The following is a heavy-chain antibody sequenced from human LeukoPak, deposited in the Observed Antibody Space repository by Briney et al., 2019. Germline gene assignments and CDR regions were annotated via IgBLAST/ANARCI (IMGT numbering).Heavy chain of an antibody. V-gene: IGHV4-59*11. CDR3: ARDSDYCSSTSCYLAFRD. J-gene: IGHJ4*02. Sequence: SETLSLTCTVSGGSISSHYWSWIRQPPGKGLEWIGYIYYSGSTNYNPSLQSRVTISVDTSKNQFSLKLSSVTAADTAVYYCARDSDYCSSTSCYLAFRDWGQGTLVTVSS. D-gene: IGHD2-2*01. CDR1: GGSISSHY. CDR2: IYYSGST.